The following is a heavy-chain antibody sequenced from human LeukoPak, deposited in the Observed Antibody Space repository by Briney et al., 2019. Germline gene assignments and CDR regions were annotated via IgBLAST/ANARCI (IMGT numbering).Heavy chain of an antibody. V-gene: IGHV3-23*01. CDR2: ISVSGGST. CDR3: ANVDSTGRGY. J-gene: IGHJ4*02. CDR1: GFTYSNYA. D-gene: IGHD3-9*01. Sequence: GGSLRLSCAASGFTYSNYAMSWVRQAPGKGLEWVSGISVSGGSTYYADSVKGRFTISRDNSKNTLYLQMNSLRAEDTAVYYCANVDSTGRGYWGQGTLVTVSS.